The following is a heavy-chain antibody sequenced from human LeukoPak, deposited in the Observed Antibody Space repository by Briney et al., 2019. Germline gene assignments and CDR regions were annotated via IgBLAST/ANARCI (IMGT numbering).Heavy chain of an antibody. V-gene: IGHV4-59*01. CDR1: GGSISSYY. CDR3: ARTNYDYVWGSYSYDY. J-gene: IGHJ4*02. CDR2: IYYSGST. D-gene: IGHD3-16*01. Sequence: SETLSLTCTVSGGSISSYYWSWIRQPPGKGLEWIGYIYYSGSTNYNPSLKSRVTISVDTSKNQFSLKLSSVTAADTAVYYCARTNYDYVWGSYSYDYWGQGTLVTVSS.